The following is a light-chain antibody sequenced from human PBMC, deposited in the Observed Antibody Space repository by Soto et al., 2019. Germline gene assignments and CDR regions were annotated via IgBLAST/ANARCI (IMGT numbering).Light chain of an antibody. CDR2: EVS. CDR1: SSDVGGYNY. J-gene: IGLJ2*01. V-gene: IGLV2-8*01. Sequence: QSALTQPPSASGSPGQLVIISRTGTSSDVGGYNYVSWYQQHPGKAPKLMIYEVSKRPSGVPDRFSGSKSGNTASLTVSGLQAEDEADYYCSSYAGSNNLGVFGGGTKLTVL. CDR3: SSYAGSNNLGV.